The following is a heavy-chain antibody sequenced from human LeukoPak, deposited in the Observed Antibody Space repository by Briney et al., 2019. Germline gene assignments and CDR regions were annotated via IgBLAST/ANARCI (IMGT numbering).Heavy chain of an antibody. D-gene: IGHD6-19*01. CDR2: IYSGGST. J-gene: IGHJ3*02. CDR1: GFTVSSNY. Sequence: GGSLRLSGAASGFTVSSNYMSWVRQAPGKGLEWVSVIYSGGSTYYADSVKGRFTISRDNSKNTLYLQMNSLRAEDTAVYYCARFSHIAVAGSEPGAFDIWGQGTMVTVSS. CDR3: ARFSHIAVAGSEPGAFDI. V-gene: IGHV3-53*01.